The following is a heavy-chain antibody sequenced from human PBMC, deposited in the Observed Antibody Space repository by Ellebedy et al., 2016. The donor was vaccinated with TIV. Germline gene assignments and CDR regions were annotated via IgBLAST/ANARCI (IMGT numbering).Heavy chain of an antibody. CDR3: ARELTGGPEYLSGYYYNWYFDL. CDR1: GGSISSYY. V-gene: IGHV4-59*01. J-gene: IGHJ2*01. CDR2: IYYSGST. Sequence: MPSETLSLTCTVSGGSISSYYWSWIRQPPGKGLEWIGYIYYSGSTNYNPSLKSRVTISVDTSKNQFSLKLSSVTAADTAVYYCARELTGGPEYLSGYYYNWYFDLWGRGTLVTVSS. D-gene: IGHD3-22*01.